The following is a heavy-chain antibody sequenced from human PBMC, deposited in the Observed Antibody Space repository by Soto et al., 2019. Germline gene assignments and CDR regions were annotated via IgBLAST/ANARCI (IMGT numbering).Heavy chain of an antibody. V-gene: IGHV3-48*03. J-gene: IGHJ4*02. D-gene: IGHD6-6*01. CDR1: GFTFSSYE. CDR3: ARDGRAARPNYYFDY. CDR2: ISRSGSTI. Sequence: GGSLRLCCAASGFTFSSYEMNWVRQAPGKGLEWVSYISRSGSTIYYADSVKGRFTISRDNAKNSLYLQMNSLRAEDTAIYYCARDGRAARPNYYFDYWGQGTLVTVSS.